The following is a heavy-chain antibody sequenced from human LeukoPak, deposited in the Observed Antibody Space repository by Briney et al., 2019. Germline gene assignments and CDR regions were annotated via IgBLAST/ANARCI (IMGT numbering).Heavy chain of an antibody. CDR2: ISYDGSNK. Sequence: GRSLRLSCGASGFTFSTYAIHWVRQAPGKGLEWVTVISYDGSNKYYADSVKGRFTISRDNSKNTLYLQMNSLSAEDTAVYYCAKALQGYSGSYTLDYWGQGTLVTVSS. CDR3: AKALQGYSGSYTLDY. J-gene: IGHJ4*02. V-gene: IGHV3-30*18. CDR1: GFTFSTYA. D-gene: IGHD1-26*01.